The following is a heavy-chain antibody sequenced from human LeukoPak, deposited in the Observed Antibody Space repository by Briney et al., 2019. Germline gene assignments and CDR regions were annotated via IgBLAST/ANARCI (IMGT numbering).Heavy chain of an antibody. CDR3: AREDSRRGSRGYFDY. V-gene: IGHV1-18*01. CDR2: ISGYNGNT. J-gene: IGHJ4*02. CDR1: RYTSTSFG. Sequence: ASVKVSCKASRYTSTSFGISWVRHAPGQGLEWMGWISGYNGNTNYAEKLQGRVTMTTDTSTSTAYMELRSLRSDDTAVYYCAREDSRRGSRGYFDYWGQGTLVTVSS. D-gene: IGHD6-13*01.